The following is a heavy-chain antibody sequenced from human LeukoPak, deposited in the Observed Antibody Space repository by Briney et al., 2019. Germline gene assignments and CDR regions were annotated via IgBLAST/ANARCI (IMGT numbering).Heavy chain of an antibody. D-gene: IGHD3-9*01. CDR1: GFTFSSYG. J-gene: IGHJ4*02. Sequence: GGSLRLSCAASGFTFSSYGMHWVGQAPGKGREWGAVISYDGSNKYYADSVKGRFTISRDNSKNTLYLQMNSLRAEDTAVYYCAKSLGLTGYRNRGGDYWGQGTLVTVSS. CDR2: ISYDGSNK. CDR3: AKSLGLTGYRNRGGDY. V-gene: IGHV3-30*18.